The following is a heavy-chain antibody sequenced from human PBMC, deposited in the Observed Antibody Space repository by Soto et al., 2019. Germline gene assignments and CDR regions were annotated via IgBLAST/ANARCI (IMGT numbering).Heavy chain of an antibody. Sequence: SVKVSCKASGGTFSSYAISWVRQAPGQGLEWMGGIIPIFGTANYAQKFQGRVTITADESTSTAYMELSSLRSEDTAVYYCARVPRADYGDYAFDYWGQGTLVTVSS. CDR3: ARVPRADYGDYAFDY. D-gene: IGHD4-17*01. CDR1: GGTFSSYA. V-gene: IGHV1-69*13. J-gene: IGHJ4*02. CDR2: IIPIFGTA.